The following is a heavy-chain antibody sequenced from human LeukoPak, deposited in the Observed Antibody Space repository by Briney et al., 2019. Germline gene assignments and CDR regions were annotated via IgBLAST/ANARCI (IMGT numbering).Heavy chain of an antibody. CDR1: GGSVSNYY. V-gene: IGHV4-34*01. Sequence: SETLSLTCTVSGGSVSNYYWSWIRQPPGKGLEWIGEINHSGSTNYNPSLKSRVTISVDTSKNQFSLKLSSVTAADTAVYYCARAGRRIFGVVILNWFDPWGQGTLVTVSS. CDR2: INHSGST. J-gene: IGHJ5*02. D-gene: IGHD3-3*01. CDR3: ARAGRRIFGVVILNWFDP.